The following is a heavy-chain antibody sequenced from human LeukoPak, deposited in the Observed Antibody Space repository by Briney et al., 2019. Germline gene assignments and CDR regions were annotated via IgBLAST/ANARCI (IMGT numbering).Heavy chain of an antibody. V-gene: IGHV1-2*02. Sequence: ASVKVSCKASVYTFTGYYMHWVRQAPGQGLEWMGWINPNSGGTNYAQKFQGRVTMTRDTSISTAYMELSRLRSDDTAVYYCARGGDFWSGSPDYFDSWGQGTLVTVSS. CDR2: INPNSGGT. D-gene: IGHD3-3*01. CDR1: VYTFTGYY. CDR3: ARGGDFWSGSPDYFDS. J-gene: IGHJ4*02.